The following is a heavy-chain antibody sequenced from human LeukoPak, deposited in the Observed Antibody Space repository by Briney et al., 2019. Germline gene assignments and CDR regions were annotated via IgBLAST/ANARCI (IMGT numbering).Heavy chain of an antibody. V-gene: IGHV3-30-3*01. CDR2: ISYDGSNK. CDR3: ARERTTVTTPLFDY. D-gene: IGHD4-17*01. J-gene: IGHJ4*02. CDR1: GFTFNTYA. Sequence: PDGSLPVTRAASGFTFNTYAMHWVRQAPGKGLEWVADISYDGSNKYYADSVKGRFTISRDNAKNSLYLQMNSLRDEDTAVYYCARERTTVTTPLFDYWGEG.